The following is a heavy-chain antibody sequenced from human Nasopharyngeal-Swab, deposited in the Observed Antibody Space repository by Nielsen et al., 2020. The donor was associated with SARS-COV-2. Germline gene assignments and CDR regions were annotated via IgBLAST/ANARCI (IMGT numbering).Heavy chain of an antibody. J-gene: IGHJ4*02. V-gene: IGHV3-74*01. Sequence: GGSLRLSCAASGFTFRSYWLHWVRQAPGKGLVWVARIKTDGSETSYADSVKGRFTISRDNAKNTLYLQMNSLRDDDTAVYYCAGLRGAAAYDSWGQGTLVTVSS. D-gene: IGHD6-25*01. CDR2: IKTDGSET. CDR3: AGLRGAAAYDS. CDR1: GFTFRSYW.